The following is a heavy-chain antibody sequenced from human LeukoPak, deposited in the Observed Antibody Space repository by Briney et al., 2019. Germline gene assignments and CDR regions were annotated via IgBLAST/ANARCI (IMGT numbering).Heavy chain of an antibody. Sequence: ASAKVSCKASGYTFTSYDINWVRQATVQGVEWMGWMNPNSGNTGYAQKFQGRVTMTRNTSISTAYMELSSLRSEDTAVYYCAIKSSLYYYYYMDVWGKGTTVTVSS. CDR2: MNPNSGNT. CDR1: GYTFTSYD. V-gene: IGHV1-8*01. J-gene: IGHJ6*03. CDR3: AIKSSLYYYYYMDV.